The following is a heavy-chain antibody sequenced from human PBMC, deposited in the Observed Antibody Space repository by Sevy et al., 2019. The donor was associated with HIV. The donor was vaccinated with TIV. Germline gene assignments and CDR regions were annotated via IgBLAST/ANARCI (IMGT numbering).Heavy chain of an antibody. CDR2: IKGDESAR. CDR1: GFTFSSHW. J-gene: IGHJ4*02. CDR3: ARLDNKGSLGGVIPTPGGDF. V-gene: IGHV3-7*01. Sequence: GGSLRLSCVASGFTFSSHWMSWVRQAPGKGLEWVANIKGDESARYYVDSVKGRFTISRDNAKNSVYLQMTSLRAEDTAIYYCARLDNKGSLGGVIPTPGGDFRGQGTLVTVSS. D-gene: IGHD3-16*01.